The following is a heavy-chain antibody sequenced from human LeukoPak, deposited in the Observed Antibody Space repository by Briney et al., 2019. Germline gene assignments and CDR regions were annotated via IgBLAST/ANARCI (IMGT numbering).Heavy chain of an antibody. D-gene: IGHD1-1*01. J-gene: IGHJ5*02. Sequence: GASVKVSCKASGGTFSNFGISWVRQAPGQGLEWMGDIFPIYGATNYAVKFQGRVTLTTEESTSTAYMELSSLRSEDTAVYYCARVTRGPGTTGIWFDPWGQGTLVTVSS. CDR1: GGTFSNFG. CDR2: IFPIYGAT. CDR3: ARVTRGPGTTGIWFDP. V-gene: IGHV1-69*05.